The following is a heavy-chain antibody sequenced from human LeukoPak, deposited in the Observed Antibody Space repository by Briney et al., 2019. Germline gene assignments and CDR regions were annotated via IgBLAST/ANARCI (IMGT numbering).Heavy chain of an antibody. CDR2: IYYSGNT. CDR3: ARDWDTAMVDRYFDL. CDR1: GGSISSYY. D-gene: IGHD5-18*01. V-gene: IGHV4-59*01. Sequence: SETLSLTCTVSGGSISSYYWSWIRQPPGKGLEWIGYIYYSGNTYYNPSLKSRVTISVDTSKNQFSLKLSSVTAADTAVYYCARDWDTAMVDRYFDLWGRGTLVTVSS. J-gene: IGHJ2*01.